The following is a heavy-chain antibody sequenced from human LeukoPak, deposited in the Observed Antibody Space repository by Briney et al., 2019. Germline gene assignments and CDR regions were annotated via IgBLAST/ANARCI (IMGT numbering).Heavy chain of an antibody. D-gene: IGHD3-22*01. Sequence: GASVKVSCKASGYTFTGYYMHWVRQAPGQGREWMGRINPNSGGTNYAQKFQGRVTMTRDTSISTAYMELSRLRSDDTAVYYCARDFDYYDSPTTDYWGQGTLVTVSS. CDR1: GYTFTGYY. V-gene: IGHV1-2*06. J-gene: IGHJ4*02. CDR3: ARDFDYYDSPTTDY. CDR2: INPNSGGT.